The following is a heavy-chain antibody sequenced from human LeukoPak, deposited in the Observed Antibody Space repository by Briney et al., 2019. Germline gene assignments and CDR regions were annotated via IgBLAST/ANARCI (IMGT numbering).Heavy chain of an antibody. CDR3: ARGTPHTVLWRYFDY. CDR2: IYYSGST. J-gene: IGHJ4*02. CDR1: GGSISSYY. Sequence: SETLSLTCTVSGGSISSYYWSWIRQPPGKGLEWIGYIYYSGSTNYNPSLKSRVTISVDTSKNQFSLKLSSVTAADTAVYYCARGTPHTVLWRYFDYWGQGTLVTVSS. D-gene: IGHD2-8*01. V-gene: IGHV4-59*01.